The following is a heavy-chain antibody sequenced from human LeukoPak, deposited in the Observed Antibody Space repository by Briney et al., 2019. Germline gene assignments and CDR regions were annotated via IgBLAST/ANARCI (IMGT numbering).Heavy chain of an antibody. CDR3: ASHTVVVTATHDAFAF. CDR1: GGTFSSYA. CDR2: IIPIFGTA. J-gene: IGHJ3*01. D-gene: IGHD2-21*02. Sequence: ASVKVSCKASGGTFSSYAISWVRQAPGQGLEWMGGIIPIFGTANCAQKFQGRVTITADKSTSTAYMELSSLRSEDTAVYYCASHTVVVTATHDAFAFWGQGTMVTVSS. V-gene: IGHV1-69*06.